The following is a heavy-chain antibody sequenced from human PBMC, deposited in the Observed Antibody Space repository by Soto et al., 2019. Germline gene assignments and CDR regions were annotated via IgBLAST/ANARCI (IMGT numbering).Heavy chain of an antibody. J-gene: IGHJ4*02. D-gene: IGHD6-13*01. Sequence: ASVKVSCKFSGYTLTELSMHWVRQAPGKGLEWMGGFDPEDGETIYAQKFQGRVTMTEDTSTDTAYMELSSLRSEDTAVYYCATAGHSSSWYNVYWGQGTLVSVSS. CDR1: GYTLTELS. CDR2: FDPEDGET. V-gene: IGHV1-24*01. CDR3: ATAGHSSSWYNVY.